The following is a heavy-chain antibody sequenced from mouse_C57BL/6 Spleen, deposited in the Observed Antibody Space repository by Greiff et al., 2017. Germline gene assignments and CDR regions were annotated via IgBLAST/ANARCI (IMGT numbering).Heavy chain of an antibody. CDR2: MYPGDGDT. Sequence: QVQLQQSGPELVKPGASVKISCKASGYAFSSSWMNWVKQRPGKGLEWIGRMYPGDGDTNYNGKFKGKATLTADKSSSTAYMQLSSLTSEDSAVYFCARGVEFAYWGQGTLVTVSA. D-gene: IGHD1-1*02. CDR3: ARGVEFAY. J-gene: IGHJ3*01. CDR1: GYAFSSSW. V-gene: IGHV1-82*01.